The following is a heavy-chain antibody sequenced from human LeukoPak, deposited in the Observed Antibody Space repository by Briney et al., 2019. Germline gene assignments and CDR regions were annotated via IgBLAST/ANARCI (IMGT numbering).Heavy chain of an antibody. Sequence: AGGSLRLSCQASGFTFSDYWIHWVCQAPGKGLVWVSRITHGGDSAEYAGSVEGRFTTSRDNAKNTVYLQLNSLRAEDTAVYYCARDSGVSTPLDHWGQGALVTVSS. D-gene: IGHD2/OR15-2a*01. J-gene: IGHJ4*02. CDR1: GFTFSDYW. V-gene: IGHV3-74*03. CDR3: ARDSGVSTPLDH. CDR2: ITHGGDSA.